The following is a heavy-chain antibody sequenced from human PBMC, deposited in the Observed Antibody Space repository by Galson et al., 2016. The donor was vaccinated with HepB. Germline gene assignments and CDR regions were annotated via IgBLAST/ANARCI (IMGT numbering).Heavy chain of an antibody. CDR3: AKDRGISYPLFGLDV. J-gene: IGHJ6*02. Sequence: SLRLSCAASGFIFSDHAMNWVRHVPGKGLEWVSLISFNGGTTDYADSVKGRFTISKDNANRSLYLQMNSLRPEDTAVYYCAKDRGISYPLFGLDVWGRGTTVVVS. CDR2: ISFNGGTT. CDR1: GFIFSDHA. D-gene: IGHD2-21*01. V-gene: IGHV3-9*01.